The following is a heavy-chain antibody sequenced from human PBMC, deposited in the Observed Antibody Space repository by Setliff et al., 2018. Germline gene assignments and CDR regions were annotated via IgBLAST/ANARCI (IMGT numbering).Heavy chain of an antibody. V-gene: IGHV5-51*01. CDR3: ARVGPLTDDAFDI. CDR1: GSTFTNYW. D-gene: IGHD1-26*01. Sequence: ESLKISCKGSGSTFTNYWIAWVRQMPGKGLEYMGIIYPADSDTTYSPSFQGQVTISADKSINTAYLQWSSLKASDTAIYYCARVGPLTDDAFDIWGQGTMVTVSS. CDR2: IYPADSDT. J-gene: IGHJ3*02.